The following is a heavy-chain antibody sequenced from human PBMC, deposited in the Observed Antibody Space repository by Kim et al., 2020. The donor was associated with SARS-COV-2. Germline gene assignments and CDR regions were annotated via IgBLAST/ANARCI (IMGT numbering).Heavy chain of an antibody. D-gene: IGHD6-6*01. CDR3: ARDPIPAGIAARPPPLFDY. CDR1: GFTFSSYW. CDR2: IKQDGSEK. J-gene: IGHJ4*02. V-gene: IGHV3-7*03. Sequence: GGSLRLSCAASGFTFSSYWMSWVRQAPGKGLEWVANIKQDGSEKYYVDSVKGRFTISRDNAKNSLYLQMNSLRAEDTAVYYCARDPIPAGIAARPPPLFDYWGQGTLVTVSS.